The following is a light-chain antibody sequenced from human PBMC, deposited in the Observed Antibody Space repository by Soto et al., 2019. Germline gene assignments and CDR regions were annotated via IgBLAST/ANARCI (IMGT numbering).Light chain of an antibody. CDR3: QQSYRAYT. J-gene: IGKJ2*01. CDR1: QSINNY. Sequence: DIQMTQSPSSLSASVGDRVTITCRASQSINNYLNWYQQKPGKAPKLLIYAASSLQSEVPSRFSGSGSGTDFTLAIRSLQPEECATYYCQQSYRAYTFGQGNKLELK. CDR2: AAS. V-gene: IGKV1-39*01.